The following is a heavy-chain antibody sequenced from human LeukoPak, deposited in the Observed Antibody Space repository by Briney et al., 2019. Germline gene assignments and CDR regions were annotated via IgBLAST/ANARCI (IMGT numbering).Heavy chain of an antibody. V-gene: IGHV3-23*01. Sequence: PGGSLRLSCAASGFTFSTYAMSWVRQAPGKGLEWVSVISGSGGSTSYADSVKGRFTISRDNSENTLYLQMNSLRAEDTAVYCCAKVVTFTGWYYFDCWGQGTLVTVSS. CDR1: GFTFSTYA. CDR3: AKVVTFTGWYYFDC. J-gene: IGHJ4*02. D-gene: IGHD6-19*01. CDR2: ISGSGGST.